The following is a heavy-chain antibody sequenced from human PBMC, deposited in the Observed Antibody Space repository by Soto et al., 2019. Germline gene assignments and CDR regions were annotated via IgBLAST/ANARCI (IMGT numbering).Heavy chain of an antibody. J-gene: IGHJ6*04. D-gene: IGHD5-18*01. CDR2: ISYDGSHK. CDR1: GFTFSSYG. CDR3: AKDRFDSYGYWPRSHWGMDV. Sequence: GWSLRLSCAASGFTFSSYGMHLVRQAPGKGLEWVAVISYDGSHKYFVDSVKGRFTISRDISKNTLYLQMNSLRAEDTAVYYCAKDRFDSYGYWPRSHWGMDVWGEGTTVTVSS. V-gene: IGHV3-30*18.